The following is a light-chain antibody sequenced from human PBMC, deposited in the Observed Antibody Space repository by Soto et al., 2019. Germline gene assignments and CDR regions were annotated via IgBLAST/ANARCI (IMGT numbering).Light chain of an antibody. CDR2: KAS. CDR3: QQYNFYWS. J-gene: IGKJ1*01. Sequence: DIHMTQSPSTLSASVVDRVTSTFRASQSISSWLAWYQQKPGKAPKLLIYKASSLESGVPSRFSGSGSGTEFTLTISSLQADDFGTYYCQQYNFYWSFGQGTKVDIK. CDR1: QSISSW. V-gene: IGKV1-5*03.